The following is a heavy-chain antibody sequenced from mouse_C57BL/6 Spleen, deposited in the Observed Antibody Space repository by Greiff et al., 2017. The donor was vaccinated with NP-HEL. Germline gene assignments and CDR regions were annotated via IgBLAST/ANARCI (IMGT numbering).Heavy chain of an antibody. V-gene: IGHV14-1*01. CDR1: GFNIKDYY. CDR2: IDPEDGDT. J-gene: IGHJ3*01. D-gene: IGHD1-1*01. CDR3: TTSMCYYGSSYVGFAY. Sequence: EVQLQQSGAELVRPGASVKLSCTASGFNIKDYYMHWVKQRPEQGLEWIGRIDPEDGDTEYAPKFQGKATMTADTSSNTAYLQLSSLTSEDTAVYYCTTSMCYYGSSYVGFAYWGQGTLVTVSA.